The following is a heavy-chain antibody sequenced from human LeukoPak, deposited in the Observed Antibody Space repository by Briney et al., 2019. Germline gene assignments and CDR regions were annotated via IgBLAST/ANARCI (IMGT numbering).Heavy chain of an antibody. D-gene: IGHD3-10*01. CDR2: ISGSGGST. CDR1: GFTFSTYG. Sequence: GGSLRLSCAASGFTFSTYGMSWVRQAPGKGLEWVSGISGSGGSTYYADSVKGRFTISRDNPKNTLYLQMNSLRAEDTAVYYCAGRGSGSYFDYWGQGPLVTVSS. V-gene: IGHV3-23*01. J-gene: IGHJ4*02. CDR3: AGRGSGSYFDY.